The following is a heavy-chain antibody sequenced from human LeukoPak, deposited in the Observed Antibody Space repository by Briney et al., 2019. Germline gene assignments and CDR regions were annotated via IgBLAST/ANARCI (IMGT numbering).Heavy chain of an antibody. CDR1: GGTSSSYA. J-gene: IGHJ4*02. CDR3: ARGRGYSYGYPGLDY. Sequence: GASVKVSCKASGGTSSSYAISWVRQAPGQGLEWMGGIIPIFGTANYAQKFQGRVTITTDESTSTAYMELSSLRSEDTAVYYCARGRGYSYGYPGLDYWGQGTLVTVSS. V-gene: IGHV1-69*05. CDR2: IIPIFGTA. D-gene: IGHD5-18*01.